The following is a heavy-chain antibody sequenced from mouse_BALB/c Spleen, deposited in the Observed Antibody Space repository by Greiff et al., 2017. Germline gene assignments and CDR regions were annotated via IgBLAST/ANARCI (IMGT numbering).Heavy chain of an antibody. D-gene: IGHD2-1*01. J-gene: IGHJ2*01. V-gene: IGHV14-3*02. CDR1: GFNIKDTY. CDR2: IDPANGNT. Sequence: EVQLQQSGAELVKPGASVKLSCTASGFNIKDTYMHWVKQRPEQGLEWIGRIDPANGNTKYDPKFQGKATITADTSSNTAYLQLSSLTSEDTAVYYCARIYYGRGFDYWGQGTTLTVSS. CDR3: ARIYYGRGFDY.